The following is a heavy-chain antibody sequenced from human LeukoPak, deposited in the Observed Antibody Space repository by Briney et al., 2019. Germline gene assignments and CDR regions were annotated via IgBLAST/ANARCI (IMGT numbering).Heavy chain of an antibody. V-gene: IGHV3-30-3*01. CDR3: ARAERNYYYGMDV. J-gene: IGHJ6*02. Sequence: GGSLRLSCAASGFTFSSYAMHWVRQAPGKGLEWVALISYDGSNKYYADSVKGRFTISRDNSKNTLYLQMNSLRAEDTAAYYCARAERNYYYGMDVWGQGTTVTVSS. CDR1: GFTFSSYA. CDR2: ISYDGSNK.